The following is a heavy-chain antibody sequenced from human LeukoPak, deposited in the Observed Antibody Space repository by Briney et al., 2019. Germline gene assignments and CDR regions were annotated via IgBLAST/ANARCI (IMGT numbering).Heavy chain of an antibody. D-gene: IGHD2-2*01. V-gene: IGHV4-59*01. CDR1: GGSISSYY. Sequence: PSETLSLTCTVSGGSISSYYWSWIRQPPGKGLDGIGYIYYSGSTNYNPSLKSRVTISVDTSKNQFSLKLSSVTAADTAVYYCARNLGYCSSTSCYRGPYFDYWGQGTLVTVSS. J-gene: IGHJ4*02. CDR2: IYYSGST. CDR3: ARNLGYCSSTSCYRGPYFDY.